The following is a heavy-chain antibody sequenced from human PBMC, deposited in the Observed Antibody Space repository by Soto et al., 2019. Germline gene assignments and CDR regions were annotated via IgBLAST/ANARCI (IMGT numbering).Heavy chain of an antibody. Sequence: GGSLRLSCAASGFDFSDYYMSWSRLAPGKGLEWISYISDSGSPLYYADSVKGRFSISRDNARESVYLQMNNLRADDTALYFCARDIRGYGMDVWGQGTTVTAP. CDR1: GFDFSDYY. V-gene: IGHV3-11*01. CDR2: ISDSGSPL. D-gene: IGHD3-10*01. J-gene: IGHJ6*02. CDR3: ARDIRGYGMDV.